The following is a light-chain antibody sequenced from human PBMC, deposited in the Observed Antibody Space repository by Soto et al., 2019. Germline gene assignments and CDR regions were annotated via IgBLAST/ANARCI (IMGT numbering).Light chain of an antibody. J-gene: IGLJ2*01. V-gene: IGLV2-14*01. Sequence: QSALTQPASVSGSPGQSITISCTGTSSDVRGYNYVSWYQQHPGKAPKVMIYDVSNRPSGVSNRFSGSKSGNTASLTISGLQAEDEADYYCSSYTSSSTYVIFGGGTKLTVL. CDR1: SSDVRGYNY. CDR2: DVS. CDR3: SSYTSSSTYVI.